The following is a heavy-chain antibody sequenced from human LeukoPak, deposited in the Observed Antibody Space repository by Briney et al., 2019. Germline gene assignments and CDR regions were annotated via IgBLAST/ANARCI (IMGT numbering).Heavy chain of an antibody. J-gene: IGHJ4*02. Sequence: GGSLRLSCAPSGFTFSGHWMSWVRQRPGKGLEWVANINQNGSAEYYLDSVKGRFTISRDNTNNTLYLQMNNLRGEDTAVYYCARWTNTIDFWGQGTLVTVSS. V-gene: IGHV3-7*01. CDR1: GFTFSGHW. CDR2: INQNGSAE. CDR3: ARWTNTIDF. D-gene: IGHD3/OR15-3a*01.